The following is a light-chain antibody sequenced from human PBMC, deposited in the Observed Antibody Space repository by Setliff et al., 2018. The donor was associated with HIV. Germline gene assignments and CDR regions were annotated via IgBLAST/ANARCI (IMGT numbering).Light chain of an antibody. J-gene: IGLJ1*01. V-gene: IGLV2-14*01. CDR1: SSDVGGYNY. Sequence: QSVLAQPASVSGSPGQSITISCTGASSDVGGYNYVSWYQQHPGKAPKLMIYEVINRPSGVSNRFSASKSGNTASLTISGLQAEDGADYYCSSFTSSGTYVFGTGTKVTVL. CDR2: EVI. CDR3: SSFTSSGTYV.